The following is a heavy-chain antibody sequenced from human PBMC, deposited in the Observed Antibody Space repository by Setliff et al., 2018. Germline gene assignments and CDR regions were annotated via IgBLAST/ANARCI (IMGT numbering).Heavy chain of an antibody. CDR2: ISPSGST. J-gene: IGHJ4*02. V-gene: IGHV4-59*12. D-gene: IGHD3-16*01. Sequence: NPSETLSLTCTVSGGSISSYYWSWIRQPPGKGLEWIGYISPSGSTTYNPSLKSRVTISLDTSKNQFSLKVTSVTAADTAVYYCARGAFYYDYWGQGTLVTVSS. CDR3: ARGAFYYDY. CDR1: GGSISSYY.